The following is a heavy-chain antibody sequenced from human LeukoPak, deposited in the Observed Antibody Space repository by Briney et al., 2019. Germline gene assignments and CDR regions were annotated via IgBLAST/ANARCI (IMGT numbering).Heavy chain of an antibody. J-gene: IGHJ4*02. CDR3: ARDRGYSSSWWPVFDY. D-gene: IGHD6-13*01. CDR2: INAGNGNT. Sequence: ASVKVSCKASGYTFTSYAMHWVRQAPGQRLEWMGWINAGNGNTKYSQKFQGRVTITRDTSASTGYMELSSLRSEDTAVYYCARDRGYSSSWWPVFDYWGQGTLVTVSS. V-gene: IGHV1-3*01. CDR1: GYTFTSYA.